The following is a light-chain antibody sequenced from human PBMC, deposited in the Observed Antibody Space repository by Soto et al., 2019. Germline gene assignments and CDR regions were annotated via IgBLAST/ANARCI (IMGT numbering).Light chain of an antibody. CDR1: QSLGSN. J-gene: IGKJ5*01. CDR2: GAS. Sequence: EVVMTQSPATLSVSPGERATLPCRASQSLGSNLAWYQQNPGQAPRLLIYGASTRATGIPARFSGSVSGTEFTLTISSLQSEDFAVYYCQQYNNWPFTFGQGTRLEIK. V-gene: IGKV3-15*01. CDR3: QQYNNWPFT.